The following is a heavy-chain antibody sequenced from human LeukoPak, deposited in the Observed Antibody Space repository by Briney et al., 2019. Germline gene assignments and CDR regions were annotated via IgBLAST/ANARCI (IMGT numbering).Heavy chain of an antibody. CDR1: GGSFSGYY. J-gene: IGHJ3*02. CDR2: INHSRST. CDR3: ARVSGWHQRLGAFDI. V-gene: IGHV4-34*01. Sequence: PSETLSLTCAVYGGSFSGYYWSWIRQPPGKGLEWIGEINHSRSTNYNPSLKSRVTISVDTSKNQFSLKLSSVTAADTAVYYCARVSGWHQRLGAFDIWGQGTMVTVSS. D-gene: IGHD6-19*01.